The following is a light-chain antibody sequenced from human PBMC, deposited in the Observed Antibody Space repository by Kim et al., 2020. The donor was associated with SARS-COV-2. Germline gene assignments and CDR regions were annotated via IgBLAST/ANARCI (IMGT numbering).Light chain of an antibody. J-gene: IGLJ3*02. CDR2: GRH. V-gene: IGLV3-19*01. CDR3: NSRDNSGDHVV. CDR1: SISTYY. Sequence: AVGQTVRITCQGDSISTYYVSWYQQKPGQAPILVFYGRHNRPSGIPDRFSGSSSGNTASLTVTGAQAVDEADYYCNSRDNSGDHVVFGGGTKLIVL.